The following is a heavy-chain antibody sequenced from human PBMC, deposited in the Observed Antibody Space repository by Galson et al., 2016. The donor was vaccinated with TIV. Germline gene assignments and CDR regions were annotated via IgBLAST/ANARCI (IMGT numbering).Heavy chain of an antibody. D-gene: IGHD3-10*01. J-gene: IGHJ3*02. CDR2: IFPGDSET. V-gene: IGHV5-51*03. CDR3: ASLGDGSGSHLTDAFDI. Sequence: QSGAEVKKPGESLKISCKTSGYRFTTNWIAWVRQVPGKGLEWMGIIFPGDSETRYSPSFQGQVTISVDKSFSTAYLQWSYLKTSDSAMYYCASLGDGSGSHLTDAFDIWGQGTLITVSS. CDR1: GYRFTTNW.